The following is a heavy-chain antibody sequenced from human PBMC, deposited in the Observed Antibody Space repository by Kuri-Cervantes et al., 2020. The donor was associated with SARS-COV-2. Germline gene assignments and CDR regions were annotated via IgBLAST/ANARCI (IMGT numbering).Heavy chain of an antibody. J-gene: IGHJ3*02. CDR2: INHSGNT. V-gene: IGHV4-34*01. D-gene: IGHD2-2*01. CDR3: ARLGYCSSTSCYGDAFDI. CDR1: GGSFSGYY. Sequence: SETLSLTCAVYGGSFSGYYWSWIRQPPGKGLEWIGEINHSGNTNYDPSLKSRVTISIDTSKNQFSLKLSSVTAADTAVYYCARLGYCSSTSCYGDAFDIWGQGTMVTVSS.